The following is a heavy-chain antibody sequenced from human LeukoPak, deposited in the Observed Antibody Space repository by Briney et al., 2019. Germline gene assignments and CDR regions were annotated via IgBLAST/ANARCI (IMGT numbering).Heavy chain of an antibody. CDR2: IIPIFGTA. D-gene: IGHD2-21*02. CDR1: GGTFSSYA. V-gene: IGHV1-69*01. Sequence: SVKVSCKASGGTFSSYAISWVRQAPGQGLEWMGGIIPIFGTANYAQKFQGRVTITADESTSTAHMELSSLRSEDTAVYYCARDVEGGDFCFDLWGRGTLVTVSS. J-gene: IGHJ2*01. CDR3: ARDVEGGDFCFDL.